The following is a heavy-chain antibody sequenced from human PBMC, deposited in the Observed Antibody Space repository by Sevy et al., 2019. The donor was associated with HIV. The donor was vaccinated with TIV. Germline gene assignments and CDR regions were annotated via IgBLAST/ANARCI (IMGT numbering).Heavy chain of an antibody. Sequence: GGPLRLSCAATGLTVNSNYMSWVRQAPGKGLEWVSIIYTGDNTYYTDSVKGRFTISRDNSKNTLYLQMNSLRAEDTAVYYCARLSVYYYDSDGYYTTGNAFDIWGQGTMVTVSS. CDR1: GLTVNSNY. CDR3: ARLSVYYYDSDGYYTTGNAFDI. CDR2: IYTGDNT. J-gene: IGHJ3*02. D-gene: IGHD3-22*01. V-gene: IGHV3-53*01.